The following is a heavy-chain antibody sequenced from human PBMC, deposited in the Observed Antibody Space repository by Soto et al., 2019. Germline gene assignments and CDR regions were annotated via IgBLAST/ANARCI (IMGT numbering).Heavy chain of an antibody. Sequence: SSETLSLTCTVSGGSISSYYWSWIRQPPGKGLEWIGYIYYSGSTNYNPSLKSRVTISVDTSKNQFSLKLSSVTAADTAVYYCARDLGYYGSGSYYKNYYGMDVWGQGTTVTVSS. J-gene: IGHJ6*02. CDR2: IYYSGST. CDR3: ARDLGYYGSGSYYKNYYGMDV. CDR1: GGSISSYY. V-gene: IGHV4-59*01. D-gene: IGHD3-10*01.